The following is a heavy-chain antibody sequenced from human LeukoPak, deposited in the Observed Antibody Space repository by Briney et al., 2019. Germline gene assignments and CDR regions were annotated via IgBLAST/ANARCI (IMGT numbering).Heavy chain of an antibody. V-gene: IGHV4-59*01. CDR3: ARQLGYCSTTSCYPWFDP. D-gene: IGHD2-2*01. CDR2: IYYSGNT. Sequence: SETLSLTCTVSGASISSYYWSWIRQPPGKGLEWIGYIYYSGNTKYNPSLNSRVTISVDTSKNQFSLKLSSVTAADTAVYYCARQLGYCSTTSCYPWFDPWAREPWSPSPQ. J-gene: IGHJ5*02. CDR1: GASISSYY.